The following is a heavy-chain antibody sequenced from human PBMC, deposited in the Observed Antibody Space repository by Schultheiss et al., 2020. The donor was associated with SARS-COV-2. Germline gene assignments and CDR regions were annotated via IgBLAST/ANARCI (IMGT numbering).Heavy chain of an antibody. D-gene: IGHD3-10*01. J-gene: IGHJ6*02. CDR1: GGSISSGGYS. CDR2: IYYSGST. V-gene: IGHV4-61*08. Sequence: SETLSLTCAVSGGSISSGGYSWSWIRQPPGKGLEWIGYIYYSGSTYYNPSLKSRVTISVDTSKNQFSLKLSSVTAADTAVYYCARDVYYYGSGAYYYGMDVWGQGTTVTVSS. CDR3: ARDVYYYGSGAYYYGMDV.